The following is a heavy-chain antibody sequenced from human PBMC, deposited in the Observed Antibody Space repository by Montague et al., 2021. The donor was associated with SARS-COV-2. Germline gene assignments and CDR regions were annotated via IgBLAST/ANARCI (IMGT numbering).Heavy chain of an antibody. V-gene: IGHV4-39*01. Sequence: SETLSLTCTVSGGSMMSPSYHWGWIRQPPGKGLEWIGSIYYSGTTYFNPSLKSRVTLSVDTPRSQFSLELSSVTAADTAVYYCARRLSWLTASGKIDYFDYWGQGMLVTVSS. CDR1: GGSMMSPSYH. J-gene: IGHJ4*02. CDR3: ARRLSWLTASGKIDYFDY. CDR2: IYYSGTT. D-gene: IGHD6-13*01.